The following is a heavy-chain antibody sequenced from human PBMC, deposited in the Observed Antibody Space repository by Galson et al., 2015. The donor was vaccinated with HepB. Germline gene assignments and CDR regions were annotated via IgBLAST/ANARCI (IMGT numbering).Heavy chain of an antibody. J-gene: IGHJ2*01. CDR1: GGSFSGYY. Sequence: ETLSLTCAVYGGSFSGYYWSWIRQPPGKGLEWIVYIYYSGSTNYNPSLKSRVTISVDTSKNQFSLKLSSVTAADTAVYYCARERDSSGWYSSYWYFDLWGRGTLVTVSS. CDR3: ARERDSSGWYSSYWYFDL. CDR2: IYYSGST. V-gene: IGHV4-59*01. D-gene: IGHD6-19*01.